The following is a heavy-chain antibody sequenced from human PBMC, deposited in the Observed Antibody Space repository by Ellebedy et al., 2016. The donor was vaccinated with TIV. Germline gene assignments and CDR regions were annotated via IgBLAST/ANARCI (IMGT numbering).Heavy chain of an antibody. D-gene: IGHD6-19*01. CDR1: GGSFSGYY. CDR2: INHSGST. J-gene: IGHJ4*02. CDR3: ARNDSSGWPTGDFDY. Sequence: MPSETLSLTCAVYGGSFSGYYWSWIRQPPGQGLEWIGEINHSGSTNYNPSLKSRLTISVDTSKNQFSLTLSSVTAADTAVYYCARNDSSGWPTGDFDYWGQGTLVTVSS. V-gene: IGHV4-34*01.